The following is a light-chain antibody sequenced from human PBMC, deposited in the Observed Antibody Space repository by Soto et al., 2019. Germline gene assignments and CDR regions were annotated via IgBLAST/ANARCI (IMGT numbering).Light chain of an antibody. CDR1: QSVSSRY. CDR2: GAS. V-gene: IGKV3-15*01. J-gene: IGKJ1*01. CDR3: EQYNNWPRT. Sequence: EIDVTHSPGTLSLSPGEGSTLSCRASQSVSSRYLAWYQQKPGQAPRLLIYGASTRATGIPARFSGSGSGTEFTLTISSLQSEDFAVYYCEQYNNWPRTFAQGTKVDIK.